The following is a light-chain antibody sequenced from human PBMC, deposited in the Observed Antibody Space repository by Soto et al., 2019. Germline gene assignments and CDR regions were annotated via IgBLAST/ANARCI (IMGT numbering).Light chain of an antibody. Sequence: EIVLMQSPGTLSLSPGERATLSCRASQSVSTNYLAWYEQKPGQAPRLLIYGASSRAAGIPDRFSGSGSGTDFTLTISRLEPEDFAVYYCQQYGSLSWTFGQGAKVDIK. J-gene: IGKJ1*01. V-gene: IGKV3-20*01. CDR3: QQYGSLSWT. CDR2: GAS. CDR1: QSVSTNY.